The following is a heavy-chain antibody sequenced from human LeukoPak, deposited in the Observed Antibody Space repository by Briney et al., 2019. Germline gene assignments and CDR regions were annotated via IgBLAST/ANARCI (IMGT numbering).Heavy chain of an antibody. CDR1: GFTFSSYW. V-gene: IGHV3-7*01. J-gene: IGHJ1*01. D-gene: IGHD6-13*01. Sequence: GGSLRLSCAVSGFTFSSYWMNWVRQAPGKGLEWVANIKRDGSEKYYVDSVKGRFTISRDNAKDSLYLQMNSLRAEDTAVYYRASRSSSWYFQHWGQGTLVTVSS. CDR3: ASRSSSWYFQH. CDR2: IKRDGSEK.